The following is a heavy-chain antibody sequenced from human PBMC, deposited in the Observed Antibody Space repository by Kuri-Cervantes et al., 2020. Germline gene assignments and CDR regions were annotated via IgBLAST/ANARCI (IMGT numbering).Heavy chain of an antibody. D-gene: IGHD7-27*01. CDR2: INPSGGST. CDR3: AKSQGGPGDREVDS. Sequence: ASVKVSCKASGYTFTSYCMHWVRQAPGQGLEWMGIINPSGGSTSYAQKFQGRVTMTRDTPISTAYMELSRLRSDDTAVYYCAKSQGGPGDREVDSWGQGTLVTVSS. CDR1: GYTFTSYC. V-gene: IGHV1-46*01. J-gene: IGHJ4*02.